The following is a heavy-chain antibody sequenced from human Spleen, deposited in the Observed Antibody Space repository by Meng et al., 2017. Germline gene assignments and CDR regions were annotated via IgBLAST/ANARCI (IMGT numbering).Heavy chain of an antibody. V-gene: IGHV4-31*01. CDR3: ARGPTTMAHDFDY. CDR1: GGSINSGAYY. D-gene: IGHD4-11*01. CDR2: IYYIGST. Sequence: VQPQEAGPGLVTPSTTLSLTCTVSGGSINSGAYYWSWIRQHPGKGLEWIGYIYYIGSTYYNPSLKSLVTISVDTSKNQFSLKLSSVTAADSAVYYCARGPTTMAHDFDYWGQGTLVTVSS. J-gene: IGHJ4*02.